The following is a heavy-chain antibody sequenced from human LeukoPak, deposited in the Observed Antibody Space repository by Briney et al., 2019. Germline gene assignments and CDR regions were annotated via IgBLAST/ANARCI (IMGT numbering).Heavy chain of an antibody. J-gene: IGHJ4*02. Sequence: ASVKVSCKASGYTFTGYYMHWVRQAPGQGLEWMGWINPNSGGTNYAQKFQGRVTMTRDTSISTAYMELSRLRSDDTAVYYCARDSATYYDFWSGSRAIDYWGQGTLVTVSS. D-gene: IGHD3-3*01. CDR2: INPNSGGT. CDR3: ARDSATYYDFWSGSRAIDY. CDR1: GYTFTGYY. V-gene: IGHV1-2*02.